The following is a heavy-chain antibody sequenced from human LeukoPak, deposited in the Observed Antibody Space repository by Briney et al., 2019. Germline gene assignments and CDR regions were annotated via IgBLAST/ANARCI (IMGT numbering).Heavy chain of an antibody. CDR3: ARHLTGTRSLDY. Sequence: SETLSPTCTVSGGSISGYYWSWIRQSPGKGLEWIAYIYYSGSTNYNPSLKSRVTISVDTSKNQFSLKLSSVTAADAAVYYCARHLTGTRSLDYWGQGTLVTVSS. D-gene: IGHD1-14*01. CDR2: IYYSGST. J-gene: IGHJ4*02. CDR1: GGSISGYY. V-gene: IGHV4-59*08.